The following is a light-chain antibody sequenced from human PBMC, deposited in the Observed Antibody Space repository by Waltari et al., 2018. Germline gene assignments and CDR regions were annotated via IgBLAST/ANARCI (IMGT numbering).Light chain of an antibody. CDR2: WTS. V-gene: IGKV4-1*01. J-gene: IGKJ2*01. Sequence: DIVMTQSPESLAVSLGKRTTINRHSSHNVLYRSNKKNYLAWYQHKPGQTPKLLIYWTSTRESGVPDRFSGSGSGTDFTLTNSSLQAEDVAVYYCQQYYTTPDTFGQGTKLEIK. CDR1: HNVLYRSNKKNY. CDR3: QQYYTTPDT.